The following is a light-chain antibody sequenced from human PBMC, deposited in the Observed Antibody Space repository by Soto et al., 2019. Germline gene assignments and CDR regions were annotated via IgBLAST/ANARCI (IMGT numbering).Light chain of an antibody. V-gene: IGKV3-20*01. J-gene: IGKJ5*01. Sequence: IVLTQSPGTLSLTPGERATLSCRASQSVTSTSLAWYQQKPGQAPRLLMYGASSRATGTPDRISGGGSGTDFTLTISRLEPEDFAVYYCQHYVTSSITFGQGTRLEI. CDR3: QHYVTSSIT. CDR1: QSVTSTS. CDR2: GAS.